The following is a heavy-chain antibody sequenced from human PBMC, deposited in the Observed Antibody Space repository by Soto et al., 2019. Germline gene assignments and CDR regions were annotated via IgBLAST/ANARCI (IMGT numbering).Heavy chain of an antibody. J-gene: IGHJ4*02. CDR3: AREIDYTLDY. Sequence: EVQLVESGGGLVQPGGSLRLSCAASGFSFSSYWMHWVRRAPGKGLVWVSRITSDGSSTSYADSVKGRFTISRDNAKNTLYLQMNSLRFEDTAVYYCAREIDYTLDYWGQGTLVTVSS. V-gene: IGHV3-74*01. CDR1: GFSFSSYW. CDR2: ITSDGSST. D-gene: IGHD4-4*01.